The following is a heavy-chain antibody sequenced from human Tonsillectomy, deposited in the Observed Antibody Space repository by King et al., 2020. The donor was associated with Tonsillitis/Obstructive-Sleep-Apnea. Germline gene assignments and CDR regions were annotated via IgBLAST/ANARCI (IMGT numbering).Heavy chain of an antibody. CDR2: ISYDGSNK. J-gene: IGHJ6*02. CDR1: GFTFSSYA. CDR3: AKDRGTVVTPTDYYGMDV. Sequence: VQLVESGGGVVQPGRSLRLSCAASGFTFSSYAMHWVRQAPGKGLEWGAVISYDGSNKYYADSVKGRFTISRDNSKNTLYLQMNSLRAEDTAMYYCAKDRGTVVTPTDYYGMDVWGQGTTVTVSS. D-gene: IGHD4-23*01. V-gene: IGHV3-30*18.